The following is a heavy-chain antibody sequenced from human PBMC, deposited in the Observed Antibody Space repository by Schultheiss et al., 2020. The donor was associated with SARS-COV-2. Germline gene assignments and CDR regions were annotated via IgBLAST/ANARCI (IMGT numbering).Heavy chain of an antibody. CDR3: ARWSARYDSSGYYYLHAFDI. D-gene: IGHD3-22*01. J-gene: IGHJ3*02. CDR1: GFTVSSNY. V-gene: IGHV3-66*01. CDR2: IYSGGST. Sequence: GGSLRLSCAASGFTVSSNYMSWVRQAPGKGLEWVSVIYSGGSTYYADSVKGRFTISRDNSKNTLYLQMNSLRAEDTAVYYCARWSARYDSSGYYYLHAFDIWGQGTMVTVSS.